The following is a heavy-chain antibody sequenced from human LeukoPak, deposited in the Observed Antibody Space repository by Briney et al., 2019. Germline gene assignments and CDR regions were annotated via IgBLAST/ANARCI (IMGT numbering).Heavy chain of an antibody. Sequence: GGSLRLSCAASGVTFSSYSMNWVRQAPGKGLEWVSSISSSTSYIYYADSVNGRFTISRDNAKNSLYLQMNSLRAEDTAVYYCARTRDILTGYNDYWGQGTLVTVSS. J-gene: IGHJ4*02. D-gene: IGHD3-9*01. CDR3: ARTRDILTGYNDY. V-gene: IGHV3-21*01. CDR2: ISSSTSYI. CDR1: GVTFSSYS.